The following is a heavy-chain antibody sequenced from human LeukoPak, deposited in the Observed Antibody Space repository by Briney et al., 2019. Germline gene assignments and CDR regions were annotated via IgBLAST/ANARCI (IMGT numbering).Heavy chain of an antibody. J-gene: IGHJ4*02. V-gene: IGHV4-61*02. CDR1: GYSISSGNY. Sequence: SSETLSLTCSVSGYSISSGNYWSWIRQPAGKGLEWIGRIYTSGSTNYNPSLKSRVTISVDTSKNQFSLKLSSVTAADTAVYYCAREWVEYYDSSGYLDYWGQGTLVTVSS. CDR3: AREWVEYYDSSGYLDY. CDR2: IYTSGST. D-gene: IGHD3-22*01.